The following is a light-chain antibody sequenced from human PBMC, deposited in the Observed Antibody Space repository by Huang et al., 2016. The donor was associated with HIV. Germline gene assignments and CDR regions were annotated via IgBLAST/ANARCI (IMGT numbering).Light chain of an antibody. Sequence: DIVMTQSPLSLPVTPGVPASISCRSSQSLVHDNGYSYLDWYLQKPGQSPQVLIYIASVRAPGIPDRFSGGGSGTNFTLEINRVDAEDVGTYYCMQSLQSLTFGGGTRLEIK. CDR2: IAS. CDR1: QSLVHDNGYSY. J-gene: IGKJ4*01. CDR3: MQSLQSLT. V-gene: IGKV2-28*01.